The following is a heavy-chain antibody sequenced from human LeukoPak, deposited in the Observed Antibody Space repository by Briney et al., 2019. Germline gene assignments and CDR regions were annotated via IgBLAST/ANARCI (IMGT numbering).Heavy chain of an antibody. Sequence: SETLSLTCTVSGGSISSSSYYWGWIRQPPGKGLEWIGSIYYSGSTYYNPSLKSRVTISVDTSKNQFSLKLSSVTAADTAVYYCATRYCSSTSCYFPEDAFDIWGQGTMVTVSS. CDR1: GGSISSSSYY. D-gene: IGHD2-2*01. V-gene: IGHV4-39*01. CDR3: ATRYCSSTSCYFPEDAFDI. CDR2: IYYSGST. J-gene: IGHJ3*02.